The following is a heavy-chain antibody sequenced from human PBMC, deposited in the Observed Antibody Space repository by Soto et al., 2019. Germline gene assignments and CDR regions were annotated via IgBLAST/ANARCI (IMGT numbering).Heavy chain of an antibody. V-gene: IGHV3-33*01. CDR1: GFTFSSYG. Sequence: PGGSLRLSCAASGFTFSSYGMHWVRQAPGKGLEWVAVIWYDGSNKYYADSVKGRFTISRDNSKNTLYLQMNSLRAEDTAVYYCARDSGPSSSIAVCWSCNLAYWGQGTLVTVSS. J-gene: IGHJ4*02. CDR2: IWYDGSNK. D-gene: IGHD6-19*01. CDR3: ARDSGPSSSIAVCWSCNLAY.